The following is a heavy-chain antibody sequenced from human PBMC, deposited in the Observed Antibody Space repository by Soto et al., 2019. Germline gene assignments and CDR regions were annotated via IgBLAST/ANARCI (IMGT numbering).Heavy chain of an antibody. J-gene: IGHJ4*02. CDR3: SRGNYHFDY. CDR2: TYYRSKWYN. D-gene: IGHD1-7*01. Sequence: SPTLSLTCAISGDSVSSDGAAWAWIRQSPSRGLEWLGRTYYRSKWYNDYAVSVKSRITINPDTSKNQFSLQLNSVTPEDTAVYYCSRGNYHFDYWSQGTLVTVSS. CDR1: GDSVSSDGAA. V-gene: IGHV6-1*01.